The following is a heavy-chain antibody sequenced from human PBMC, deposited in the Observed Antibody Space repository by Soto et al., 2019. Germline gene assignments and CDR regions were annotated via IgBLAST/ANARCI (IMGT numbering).Heavy chain of an antibody. Sequence: QVPLQQSGPGLVKPSQTLSLTCAIYGDSVSSTRAAGNWIRQSPSRGLEWLGRTYYRYKWYNDYAVAVKSRITVNADTTENQFSLQRNSVTHEDTAVYYCARNPGGYAYFGYWGQGTLGTVSS. CDR1: GDSVSSTRAA. CDR2: TYYRYKWYN. D-gene: IGHD3-16*01. V-gene: IGHV6-1*01. CDR3: ARNPGGYAYFGY. J-gene: IGHJ4*02.